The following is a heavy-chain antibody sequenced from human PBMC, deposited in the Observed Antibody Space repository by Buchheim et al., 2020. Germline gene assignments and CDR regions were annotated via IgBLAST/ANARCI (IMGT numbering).Heavy chain of an antibody. CDR1: GGSFSGYY. V-gene: IGHV4-34*01. Sequence: QVQLQQWGAGLLKPSETLSLTCAVYGGSFSGYYWSWIRQPPGKGLEWIGEINHSGSTNYNPSLKSRVTISVDTSKNQFSLKLSSVTAADTAVYYCARMEYYDILTGRPYYGMDVWGQGTT. D-gene: IGHD3-9*01. CDR2: INHSGST. CDR3: ARMEYYDILTGRPYYGMDV. J-gene: IGHJ6*02.